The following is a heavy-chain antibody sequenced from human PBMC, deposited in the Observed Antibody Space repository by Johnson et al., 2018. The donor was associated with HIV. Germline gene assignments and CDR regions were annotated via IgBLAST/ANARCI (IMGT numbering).Heavy chain of an antibody. Sequence: VESGGGLVQPGGSLRLSCAASGLTFSDHYMDWVRQAPGRGLEWVGRVRNKGQRYSTSYAASVKGRFTFSRDDLKKSLFLQMNRLKTEDSAVYYCVRVGPTLYDAFDIWGQGTTVTVSS. V-gene: IGHV3-72*01. D-gene: IGHD2-15*01. CDR2: VRNKGQRYST. CDR3: VRVGPTLYDAFDI. J-gene: IGHJ3*02. CDR1: GLTFSDHY.